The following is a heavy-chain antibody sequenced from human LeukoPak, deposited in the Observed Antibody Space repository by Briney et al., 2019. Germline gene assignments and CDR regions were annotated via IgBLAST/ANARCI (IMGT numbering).Heavy chain of an antibody. Sequence: RGSLRLSCAASGFAFSSYSMNWVRQAPGKGLEWVSSISSSSYIYYADSVKGRFTISRDNAKKSLYLQMNSLRAEDTAVYYCARAIYGGNSGVDYWGQGTLVTVSS. CDR1: GFAFSSYS. CDR2: ISSSSYI. D-gene: IGHD4-23*01. CDR3: ARAIYGGNSGVDY. V-gene: IGHV3-21*01. J-gene: IGHJ4*02.